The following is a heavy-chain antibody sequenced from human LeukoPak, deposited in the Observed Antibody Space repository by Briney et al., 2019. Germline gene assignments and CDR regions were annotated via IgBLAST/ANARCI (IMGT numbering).Heavy chain of an antibody. CDR2: MTSSGAA. CDR3: AKDPNGDYIGAFDN. V-gene: IGHV3-23*01. D-gene: IGHD2-8*01. J-gene: IGHJ3*02. Sequence: GGSLRLSCAASGFTFSSYAMSWVRQAPGKGLEWVSSMTSSGAAYYAGSVKGRFTISRDNSKNTLYLQMRSLRAEDTAIYYCAKDPNGDYIGAFDNWDQGTMVTVFS. CDR1: GFTFSSYA.